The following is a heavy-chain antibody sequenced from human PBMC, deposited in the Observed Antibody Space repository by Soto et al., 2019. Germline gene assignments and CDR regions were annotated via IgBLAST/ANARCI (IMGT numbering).Heavy chain of an antibody. CDR1: GFTFSSYG. CDR2: ISYDGSNK. D-gene: IGHD3-3*01. J-gene: IGHJ6*02. Sequence: GGSLRLSCAASGFTFSSYGMHWVRQAPGKGLEWVAVISYDGSNKYYADSVKGRFTISRDNSKNTLYLQMNSLRAEDTAVYYCASSLLEWFHMDVWGQGTTVTVSS. V-gene: IGHV3-30*03. CDR3: ASSLLEWFHMDV.